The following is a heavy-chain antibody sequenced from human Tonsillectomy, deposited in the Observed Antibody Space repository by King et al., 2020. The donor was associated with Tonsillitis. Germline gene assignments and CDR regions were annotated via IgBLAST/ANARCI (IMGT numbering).Heavy chain of an antibody. CDR2: IWHDGSNI. Sequence: QVQLVESGGGVVQPGRSLRLSCAASGFTFSSSGMHWVRQAPGKGLEWVAVIWHDGSNIYYADSVKGRFTISRDISKNTVHLQMDSLRAEDTAEYYCATGPVAGFLDYWGQGTLVTVSS. J-gene: IGHJ4*02. CDR3: ATGPVAGFLDY. CDR1: GFTFSSSG. D-gene: IGHD6-19*01. V-gene: IGHV3-33*01.